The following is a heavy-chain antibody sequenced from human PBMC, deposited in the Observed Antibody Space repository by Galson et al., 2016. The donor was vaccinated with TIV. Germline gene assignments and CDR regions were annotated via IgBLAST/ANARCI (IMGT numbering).Heavy chain of an antibody. CDR2: IIGMSGTT. CDR1: GGTFSSYA. V-gene: IGHV1-69*13. CDR3: ARGETYYDSKYFHH. J-gene: IGHJ1*01. Sequence: SVKVSCKASGGTFSSYAISWVRQAPGQGLEWMGGIIGMSGTTNYAQKFQARVTITADEITSTAYMELSSLRSDDTAVYFCARGETYYDSKYFHHWGQGTLVTVSS. D-gene: IGHD3-22*01.